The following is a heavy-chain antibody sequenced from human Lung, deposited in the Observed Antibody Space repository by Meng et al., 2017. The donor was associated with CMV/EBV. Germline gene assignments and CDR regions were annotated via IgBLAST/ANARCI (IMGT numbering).Heavy chain of an antibody. V-gene: IGHV4-4*02. Sequence: GRLQGSGPGLVKPSGTLSLPWAVSGGSISSSNWWSWVRQPPGKGLEWIGEIYHSGSTNYNPSLKSRVTISVDKSKNQFSLKLSSVTAADTAVYYCARVVTALWGYYFDYWGQGTLVTVSS. CDR2: IYHSGST. CDR1: GGSISSSNW. J-gene: IGHJ4*02. CDR3: ARVVTALWGYYFDY. D-gene: IGHD2-21*02.